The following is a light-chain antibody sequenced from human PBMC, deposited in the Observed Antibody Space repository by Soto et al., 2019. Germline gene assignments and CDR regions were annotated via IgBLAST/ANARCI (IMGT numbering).Light chain of an antibody. CDR3: QQYGSSPQT. CDR2: AVS. Sequence: EIVLTQSTGTLSLSPGDRATLSCRASQSISSSYLALAWYQQKPGQAPRLLVYAVSNRATGIPDRFSGSGSRTDFTLTISRLEPEDFAVYYCQQYGSSPQTFGQGTKVYI. J-gene: IGKJ1*01. CDR1: QSISSSY. V-gene: IGKV3-20*01.